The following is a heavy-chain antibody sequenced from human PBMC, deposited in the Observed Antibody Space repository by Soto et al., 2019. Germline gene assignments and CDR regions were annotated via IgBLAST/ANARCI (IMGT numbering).Heavy chain of an antibody. CDR1: GGSINSGGSH. J-gene: IGHJ4*02. Sequence: SETLSLTCSVSGGSINSGGSHWTWLRQHPEKGLEWIGFIYYYNGATYSTSYNPSLQSRVVISVDTSKNQVSLSLSSVTAADTAVYFCAWGTDAYKNGFWGQGTLVTVSS. D-gene: IGHD2-8*01. CDR3: AWGTDAYKNGF. V-gene: IGHV4-31*03. CDR2: IYYYNGAT.